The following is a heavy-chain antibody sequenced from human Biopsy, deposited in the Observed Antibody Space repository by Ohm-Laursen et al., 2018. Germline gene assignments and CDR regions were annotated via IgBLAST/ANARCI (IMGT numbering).Heavy chain of an antibody. V-gene: IGHV3-23*01. CDR2: ITDSGGST. J-gene: IGHJ6*02. CDR1: GFIFSDYG. D-gene: IGHD6-13*01. Sequence: SLRLSCSASGFIFSDYGMHWVRQAPGKGLEWVSAITDSGGSTFYADSVKGRFTISRDNSKNTLYLQMNSLRAEDTAVFYCVKDRGAAGTDYYYGMDVWGQGTTVTVSS. CDR3: VKDRGAAGTDYYYGMDV.